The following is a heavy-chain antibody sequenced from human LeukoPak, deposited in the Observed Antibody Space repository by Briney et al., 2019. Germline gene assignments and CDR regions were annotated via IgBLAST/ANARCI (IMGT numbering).Heavy chain of an antibody. J-gene: IGHJ4*02. CDR2: IKQDGSEK. CDR3: AKDTLMSSRPYYFDY. Sequence: GGSLRLSCAASGFTFSSYWMSWVRQAPGKGLEWVANIKQDGSEKYYVDSVKGRFTISRDNAKNSLYLQMNSLRAEDTAVYYCAKDTLMSSRPYYFDYWGQGTLVTVSS. CDR1: GFTFSSYW. D-gene: IGHD1-26*01. V-gene: IGHV3-7*01.